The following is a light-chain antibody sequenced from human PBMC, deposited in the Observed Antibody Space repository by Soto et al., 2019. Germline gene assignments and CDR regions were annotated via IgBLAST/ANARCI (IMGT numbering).Light chain of an antibody. Sequence: EIVMTQSPATLSVSPGERATLSCRAIQSVSIKLAWYQQKPGQAPRLLIYDTSTRATGIPARFSGSGSGTEFTLTISSLQSEDFAVSYCQQYNNWPPITLGQGTRMEIK. V-gene: IGKV3-15*01. CDR3: QQYNNWPPIT. CDR2: DTS. CDR1: QSVSIK. J-gene: IGKJ5*01.